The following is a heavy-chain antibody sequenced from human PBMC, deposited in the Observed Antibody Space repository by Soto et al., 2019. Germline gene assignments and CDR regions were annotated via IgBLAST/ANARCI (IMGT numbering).Heavy chain of an antibody. V-gene: IGHV3-66*01. CDR2: LYSGGTT. J-gene: IGHJ4*02. CDR3: ARDQPGYSYGYGLGY. D-gene: IGHD5-18*01. Sequence: GSLRLSCAASGFTVSSKYMNWVRQAPGKGLEWVSVLYSGGTTYYADSVKGRFIISRDNSKNTLYLQMNSLRAEDTAVYYCARDQPGYSYGYGLGYWGQGTLVTVSS. CDR1: GFTVSSKY.